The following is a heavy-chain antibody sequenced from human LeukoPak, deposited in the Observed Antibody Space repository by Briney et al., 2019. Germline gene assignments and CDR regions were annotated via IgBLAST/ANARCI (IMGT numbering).Heavy chain of an antibody. CDR3: ARDYPGSPSSDAFDI. Sequence: GGSLRLSCAASGFTFSSYGMHWVRQAPGKGLEWVSSISSSSSYIYYADSVRGRFTISRDNAKNSLYLQMNSLRAEDTAVYYCARDYPGSPSSDAFDIWGQGTMVTVSS. CDR2: ISSSSSYI. CDR1: GFTFSSYG. D-gene: IGHD3-16*02. J-gene: IGHJ3*02. V-gene: IGHV3-21*01.